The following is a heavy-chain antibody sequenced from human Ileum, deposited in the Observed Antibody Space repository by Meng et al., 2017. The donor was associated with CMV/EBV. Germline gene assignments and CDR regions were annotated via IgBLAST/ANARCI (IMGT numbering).Heavy chain of an antibody. Sequence: GESLKISCAASGFSFSSYWMSWVRQAPGKGLEWVANIKQDGSQKYYVDSVKGRFTISRDTAKNSLYLQMNSLRVDDTAVYYCARDRGRDAWIEFLGGFDCWGQGTLVTVSS. CDR2: IKQDGSQK. V-gene: IGHV3-7*01. J-gene: IGHJ4*02. CDR3: ARDRGRDAWIEFLGGFDC. CDR1: GFSFSSYW. D-gene: IGHD3-16*01.